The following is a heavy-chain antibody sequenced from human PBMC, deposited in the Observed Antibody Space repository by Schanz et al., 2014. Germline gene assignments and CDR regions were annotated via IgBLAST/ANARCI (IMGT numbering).Heavy chain of an antibody. CDR1: GGTFSSNG. J-gene: IGHJ4*02. Sequence: QVQLVQSGAEVKKPGSSVKVSCKASGGTFSSNGISWVRQAPGQGLEWMGRVIPIRGTAHYAQKFQGRVTITADMSTSTASMELSSLRSEDTAVYYCARGYCSSISCYLDFFDYWGQGTLVIVSS. CDR2: VIPIRGTA. D-gene: IGHD2-2*01. V-gene: IGHV1-69*04. CDR3: ARGYCSSISCYLDFFDY.